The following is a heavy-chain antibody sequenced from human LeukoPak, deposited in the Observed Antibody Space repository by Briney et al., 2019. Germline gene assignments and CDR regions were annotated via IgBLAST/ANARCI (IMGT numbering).Heavy chain of an antibody. D-gene: IGHD3-22*01. CDR3: ARAQFYYYDSSGYYAPLDY. V-gene: IGHV1-3*01. J-gene: IGHJ4*02. CDR2: INAGNGNT. CDR1: GYTFTSYA. Sequence: ASVTVSCKASGYTFTSYAMHWVRQAPGQRLEWMGWINAGNGNTKYSQKFQGRVTITRDTSASTAYMELSSLRSEDTAVYYSARAQFYYYDSSGYYAPLDYWGQGTLVTVSS.